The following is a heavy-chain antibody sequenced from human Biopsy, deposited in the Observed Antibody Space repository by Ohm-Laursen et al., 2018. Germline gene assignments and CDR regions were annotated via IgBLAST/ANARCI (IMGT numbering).Heavy chain of an antibody. D-gene: IGHD3-16*01. CDR1: GFTFGDAW. V-gene: IGHV3-15*01. J-gene: IGHJ6*02. CDR3: STGGGDFYYNGMDA. CDR2: IKSKFDGETT. Sequence: SLRLSCTASGFTFGDAWMSWIRQAPGKGLEWVGSIKSKFDGETTDYAAPVKGRFIISRDDSKSTLFLQMNSLKVEDTGVYFCSTGGGDFYYNGMDAWGQGTTVTVSS.